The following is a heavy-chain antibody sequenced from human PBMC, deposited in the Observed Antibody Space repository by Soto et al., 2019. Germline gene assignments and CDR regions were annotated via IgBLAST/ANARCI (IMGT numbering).Heavy chain of an antibody. Sequence: QVQLVQSGAEVKKPGSSVMVSCKPSGGIFSAHAFSWVRQAPGQGIEWMGGVIPIFGTANYAQKFQGRAKITADESTSTAYMAVNSLTSENTAVYYWAREQLGKGYYDADYWGQGTLVSFSS. CDR3: AREQLGKGYYDADY. CDR2: VIPIFGTA. D-gene: IGHD1-26*01. CDR1: GGIFSAHA. J-gene: IGHJ4*02. V-gene: IGHV1-69*01.